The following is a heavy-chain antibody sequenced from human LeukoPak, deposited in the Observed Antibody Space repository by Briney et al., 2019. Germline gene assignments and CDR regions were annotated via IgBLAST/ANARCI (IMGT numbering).Heavy chain of an antibody. CDR3: ARDHETYFDY. Sequence: GGSLRLSCAASGFTFSSYSMNWVRQAPGKGLEWVSYISSSSSTIYYADSVKGRFTISRDNAKNSLYLQMNSLRAEDTAVYYCARDHETYFDYWGQGTLVTVSS. J-gene: IGHJ4*02. CDR1: GFTFSSYS. V-gene: IGHV3-48*01. CDR2: ISSSSSTI.